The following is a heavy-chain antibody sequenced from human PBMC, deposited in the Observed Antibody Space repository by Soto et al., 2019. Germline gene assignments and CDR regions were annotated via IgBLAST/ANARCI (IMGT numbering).Heavy chain of an antibody. J-gene: IGHJ4*02. CDR1: A. D-gene: IGHD5-18*01. CDR2: ISGSGDGT. CDR3: AGPGYSSQDY. V-gene: IGHV3-23*01. Sequence: ALSWVRQAPGKGLEWVSAISGSGDGTDYADSVKGRFTISRDNSKNTLYLQMNSLRAEDTAVYYCAGPGYSSQDYWGQGALVTVSS.